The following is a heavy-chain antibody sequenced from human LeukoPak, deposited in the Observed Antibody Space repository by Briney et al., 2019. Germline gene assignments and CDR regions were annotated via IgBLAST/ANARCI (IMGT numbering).Heavy chain of an antibody. CDR3: VRGTGY. CDR2: ISSNGDNT. V-gene: IGHV3-64D*06. J-gene: IGHJ4*02. Sequence: ASVKVSCKASGYTFSTYAMHWVRQAPGKGLEYASAISSNGDNTYYADSVKGRFTISRDNSKNTLYLLSSLRADDTAVYYCVRGTGYWGQGTLVTVSS. CDR1: GYTFSTYA.